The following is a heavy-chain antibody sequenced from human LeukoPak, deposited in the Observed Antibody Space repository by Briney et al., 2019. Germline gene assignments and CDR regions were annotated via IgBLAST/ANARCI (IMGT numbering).Heavy chain of an antibody. CDR2: IYYSGNT. J-gene: IGHJ6*03. CDR1: GGSISSSSSYY. V-gene: IGHV4-39*07. Sequence: SETLSLTCTVSGGSISSSSSYYWGWIRQPPGTGLEWIGTIYYSGNTYYNPSLKSRVTISVDTSKNQSSLKLNSVTAADTAVYYCARGAWSTRDYYYYYMDVWGKGTTVTVSS. D-gene: IGHD2-15*01. CDR3: ARGAWSTRDYYYYYMDV.